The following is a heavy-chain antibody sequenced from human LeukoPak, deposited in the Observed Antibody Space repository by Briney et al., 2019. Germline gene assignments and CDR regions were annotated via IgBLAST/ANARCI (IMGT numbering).Heavy chain of an antibody. J-gene: IGHJ6*04. V-gene: IGHV3-21*01. Sequence: PGGSLRLSCAASGFTFSSYSMNWVRQAPGKGLEWVSSISSSSSYIYYADSVKDRFTISRDNAKNSLYLQMNSLRAEDTAVYYCARDLIVVVPAGYYYYGMDVWGKGTTVTVSS. CDR2: ISSSSSYI. D-gene: IGHD2-2*01. CDR1: GFTFSSYS. CDR3: ARDLIVVVPAGYYYYGMDV.